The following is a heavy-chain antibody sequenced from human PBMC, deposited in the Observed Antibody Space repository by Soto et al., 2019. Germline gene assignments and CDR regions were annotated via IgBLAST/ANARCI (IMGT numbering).Heavy chain of an antibody. CDR1: GFTVSSNY. D-gene: IGHD3-9*01. CDR3: ARDGVILTGYYGMDV. CDR2: IYSGGST. Sequence: EVQLVESGGGLVQPGGSLRLSCEASGFTVSSNYMSWVRQAPGKGLEWVSVIYSGGSTYYADSVKGRFTISRDNSKNTLYLQMNSLRAEDTAVYYCARDGVILTGYYGMDVWGQGTTFTVSS. V-gene: IGHV3-66*01. J-gene: IGHJ6*02.